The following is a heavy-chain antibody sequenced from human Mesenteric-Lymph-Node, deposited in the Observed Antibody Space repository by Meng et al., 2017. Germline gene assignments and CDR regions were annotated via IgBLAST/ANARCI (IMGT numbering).Heavy chain of an antibody. CDR3: ARSLIVGATTLDY. D-gene: IGHD1-26*01. V-gene: IGHV3-33*01. CDR2: IWYDGSNK. J-gene: IGHJ4*02. CDR1: GFTFSSYG. Sequence: GESLKISCAASGFTFSSYGMHWVRQAPGKGLEWVAVIWYDGSNKYYADSVKGRFTISRDNSKNTLYLQMTSLRAEDTAVYYCARSLIVGATTLDYWGQGTLVTVSS.